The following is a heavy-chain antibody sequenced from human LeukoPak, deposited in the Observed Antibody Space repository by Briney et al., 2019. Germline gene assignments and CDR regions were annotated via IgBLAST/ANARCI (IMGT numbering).Heavy chain of an antibody. J-gene: IGHJ3*02. CDR1: GDSVSSNSST. V-gene: IGHV6-1*01. CDR2: TYYRSRCLN. CDR3: VRDSGMGLDAFDI. Sequence: SQTLSLTCAISGDSVSSNSSTWNWIRQSPSRGLEWLGRTYYRSRCLNDYAVSVKGRITVNPDTSKNQFSLQLHSVSPEDTAVYYCVRDSGMGLDAFDIWGQGTMVTVSS. D-gene: IGHD3-10*01.